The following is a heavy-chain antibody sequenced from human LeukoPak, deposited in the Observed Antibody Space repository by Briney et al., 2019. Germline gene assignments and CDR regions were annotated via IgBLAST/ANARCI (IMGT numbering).Heavy chain of an antibody. D-gene: IGHD3-10*01. V-gene: IGHV1-18*04. Sequence: ASVNVSFKSCLYILTRYGISWVGQAPGQGGDGMGWISAYNGNTNYAQKLQGRATMPTDTSTSTAYLELRSLRSDDTAVYYCARTTYYYGSGSYRFDYWGQGTLVTVSS. CDR3: ARTTYYYGSGSYRFDY. CDR2: ISAYNGNT. J-gene: IGHJ4*02. CDR1: LYILTRYG.